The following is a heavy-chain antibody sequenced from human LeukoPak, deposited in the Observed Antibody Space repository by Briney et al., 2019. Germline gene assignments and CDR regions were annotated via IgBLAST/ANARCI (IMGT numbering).Heavy chain of an antibody. D-gene: IGHD6-13*01. J-gene: IGHJ4*02. Sequence: GGSLRLSCAASGFTFSSYWMSWVRQAPGKGLEWVANIKQDGSEKYYVDSVKGRFTISRDNAKNSLYLQMNSLRAEDTAVYYCARDRRSSSWYVGGPLGYWGQGTLVTVSS. V-gene: IGHV3-7*01. CDR1: GFTFSSYW. CDR3: ARDRRSSSWYVGGPLGY. CDR2: IKQDGSEK.